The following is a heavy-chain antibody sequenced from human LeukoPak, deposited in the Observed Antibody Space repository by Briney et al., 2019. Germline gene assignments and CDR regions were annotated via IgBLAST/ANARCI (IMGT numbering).Heavy chain of an antibody. D-gene: IGHD2-2*01. J-gene: IGHJ4*02. CDR1: GFTFSSYA. CDR3: AKDTSCSSTSCYGGFDY. V-gene: IGHV3-23*01. CDR2: IFGSGGSA. Sequence: GGSLRLSCTASGFTFSSYAMYWVRQAPGKGLEWVSGIFGSGGSAHYADSVKGRFTISRDNSQNTVYLQMNSLRAEDTAVYYCAKDTSCSSTSCYGGFDYWGQGTLVTVSS.